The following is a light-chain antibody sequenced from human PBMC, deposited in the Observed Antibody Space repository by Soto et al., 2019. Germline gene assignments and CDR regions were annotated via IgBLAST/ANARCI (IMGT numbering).Light chain of an antibody. Sequence: LTQPASVSESPRQSITISCAGTMRDVGAYNLDSSYQQHPGRVPQLMIYEVRNRPSGISLRFSGSKSGNTASLTNSGFQAEDEADYYCSSYTSKSSLIFGGGTQLTVL. CDR2: EVR. J-gene: IGLJ2*01. CDR1: MRDVGAYNL. CDR3: SSYTSKSSLI. V-gene: IGLV2-14*01.